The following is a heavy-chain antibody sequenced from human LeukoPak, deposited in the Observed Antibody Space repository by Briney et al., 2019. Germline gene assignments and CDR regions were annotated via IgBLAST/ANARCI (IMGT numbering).Heavy chain of an antibody. Sequence: GSLRLSCAASGFTFSSYGMHWVRQAPGKGLEWVAFTRYDGSNKYYADSVKGRFTIFRDNSKNMLYLQMNSLRAEDTAVYYCAKDPQKWESYFDYWGQGTLVTVSS. CDR2: TRYDGSNK. CDR3: AKDPQKWESYFDY. J-gene: IGHJ4*02. CDR1: GFTFSSYG. D-gene: IGHD1-26*01. V-gene: IGHV3-30*02.